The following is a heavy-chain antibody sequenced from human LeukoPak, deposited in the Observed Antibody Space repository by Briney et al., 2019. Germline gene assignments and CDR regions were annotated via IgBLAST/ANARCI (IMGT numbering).Heavy chain of an antibody. CDR3: ARGELELLNY. CDR2: MNPNSAKT. CDR1: GYNFTSFD. J-gene: IGHJ4*02. Sequence: SVKVSCKTSGYNFTSFDINWVRQATGQGLEWMGWMNPNSAKTGYAQKFQGRVTLTSDTSLSTAYMELSSLKSEDTAVYYCARGELELLNYWGRGTLVTVSS. V-gene: IGHV1-8*01. D-gene: IGHD1-7*01.